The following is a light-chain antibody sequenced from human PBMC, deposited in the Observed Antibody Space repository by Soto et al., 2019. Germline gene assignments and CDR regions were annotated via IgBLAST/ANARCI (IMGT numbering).Light chain of an antibody. CDR2: SNN. CDR1: SSNIGSNT. J-gene: IGLJ1*01. Sequence: QSVLTQPPSASGTPGQRVTISCSGSSSNIGSNTVNWYQHLPRAAPKLLIQSNNQRPSGVPDRFSGGQSGTSASLAISGLQSEDEADYYCAVWDDSLNGYVFGTGTKLTVL. CDR3: AVWDDSLNGYV. V-gene: IGLV1-44*01.